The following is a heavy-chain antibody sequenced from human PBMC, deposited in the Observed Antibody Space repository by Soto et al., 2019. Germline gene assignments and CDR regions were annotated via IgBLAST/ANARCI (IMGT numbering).Heavy chain of an antibody. V-gene: IGHV4-4*02. J-gene: IGHJ6*02. Sequence: QVQLQESGPGLVKPSGTLSLTCAVSDGSISSNNWWSWVRQPPGKGLEWIGEIYHTGSTNYNPSLKSRVTISVDKSKNQFSLKLNSVTAADTAVYYCAKDQRGGCSGDFCYPSYYFYGMDVWGQGTTVTVSS. CDR1: DGSISSNNW. D-gene: IGHD2-15*01. CDR2: IYHTGST. CDR3: AKDQRGGCSGDFCYPSYYFYGMDV.